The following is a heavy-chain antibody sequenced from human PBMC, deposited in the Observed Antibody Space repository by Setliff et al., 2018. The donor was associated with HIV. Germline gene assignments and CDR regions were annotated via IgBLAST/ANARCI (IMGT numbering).Heavy chain of an antibody. CDR2: IMPIIHFT. Sequence: GASVKVSCKASGGSSSTYAINWVRQAPGQGLEWMGQIMPIIHFTNYAQKFQGRVTISEDESTSTMYMDLTRLRSEDTAVYYCAGPKGDEAFDIWGQGTMVTVSS. V-gene: IGHV1-69*10. J-gene: IGHJ3*02. CDR1: GGSSSTYA. CDR3: AGPKGDEAFDI. D-gene: IGHD1-26*01.